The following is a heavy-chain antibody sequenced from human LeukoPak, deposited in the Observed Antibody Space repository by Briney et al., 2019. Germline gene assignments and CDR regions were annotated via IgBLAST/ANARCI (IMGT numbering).Heavy chain of an antibody. D-gene: IGHD5-18*01. V-gene: IGHV4-39*01. J-gene: IGHJ4*02. CDR3: ARLDRRYSYGLFDYYFDY. Sequence: SETLSLTCTVSGGSISSSSYYWGWIRQPPGKGLEWIGSIYYSGSTCYNPSLKSRVTISVDTSKNQFSLKLSSVTAADTAVYYCARLDRRYSYGLFDYYFDYWGQGTLVTVSS. CDR2: IYYSGST. CDR1: GGSISSSSYY.